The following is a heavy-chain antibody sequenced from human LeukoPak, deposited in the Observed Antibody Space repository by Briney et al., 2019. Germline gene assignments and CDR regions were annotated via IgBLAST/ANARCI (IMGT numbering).Heavy chain of an antibody. Sequence: GGSLRLSCVASGFTFSNYWMHWVRQAPGKGLVWISRINSDGSSTSYADSVKGRVTISRDNAKNTLYLQMNSPRAEDTAVYYCVATYLYAMDVWGKGTMVTVSS. D-gene: IGHD2-2*02. V-gene: IGHV3-74*01. CDR1: GFTFSNYW. CDR2: INSDGSST. CDR3: VATYLYAMDV. J-gene: IGHJ6*04.